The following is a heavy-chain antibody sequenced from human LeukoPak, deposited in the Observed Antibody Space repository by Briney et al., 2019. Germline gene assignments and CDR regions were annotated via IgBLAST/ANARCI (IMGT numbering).Heavy chain of an antibody. CDR1: GYTFTSYY. CDR2: INTNTGNP. J-gene: IGHJ4*02. V-gene: IGHV7-4-1*02. D-gene: IGHD5-24*01. CDR3: ARGDGYSPADY. Sequence: ASVKVSCKASGYTFTSYYMHWVRQAPGQGLEWMGWINTNTGNPTYAQGFTGRFVFSLDTSVSTAYLQINSLKAYDTAVYYCARGDGYSPADYWGQGTPVTVSS.